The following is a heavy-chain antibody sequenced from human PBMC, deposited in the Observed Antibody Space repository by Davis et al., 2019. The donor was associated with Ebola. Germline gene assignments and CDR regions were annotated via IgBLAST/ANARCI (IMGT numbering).Heavy chain of an antibody. CDR1: GGSISSYY. CDR2: IYYSGST. J-gene: IGHJ4*02. D-gene: IGHD2/OR15-2a*01. V-gene: IGHV4-59*01. Sequence: MPSETLSLTCTVSGGSISSYYWSWIRQPPGKGLEWIGYIYYSGSTHYNPSLKSRVTISVDTSKNQFSLKLSSVTAADTAVYYCARSPFPGGIDYWAREPWSPSPQ. CDR3: ARSPFPGGIDY.